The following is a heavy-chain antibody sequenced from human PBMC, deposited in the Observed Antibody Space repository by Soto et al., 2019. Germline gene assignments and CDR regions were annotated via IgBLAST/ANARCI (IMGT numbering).Heavy chain of an antibody. V-gene: IGHV1-3*01. D-gene: IGHD1-1*01. CDR1: GYTFSTSG. Sequence: QVQLVQSGAEVKKAGASIRISCKAAGYTFSTSGMHWVRQAPGQGLEWVGWINGVNGNTKYSQKFQERPTISRDSPPSTAYMERSCLTSEDTGVLYCACSDRRTQPSAWGKGTPVIVSS. CDR3: ACSDRRTQPSA. J-gene: IGHJ5*02. CDR2: INGVNGNT.